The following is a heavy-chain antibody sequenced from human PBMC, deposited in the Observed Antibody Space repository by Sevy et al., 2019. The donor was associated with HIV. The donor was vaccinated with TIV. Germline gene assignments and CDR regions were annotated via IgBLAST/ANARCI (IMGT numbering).Heavy chain of an antibody. D-gene: IGHD1-7*01. CDR3: ARDRSGTTGAYYYYGMDV. Sequence: GGSLRLSCAASGFTVSSNYMSWVRQAPGKGLEWVSVIYSGGSTYYADSVKGRFTISRDNSKNTLYLQMISLRAEDTAVYYCARDRSGTTGAYYYYGMDVWGQGTTVTVSS. V-gene: IGHV3-53*01. CDR1: GFTVSSNY. J-gene: IGHJ6*02. CDR2: IYSGGST.